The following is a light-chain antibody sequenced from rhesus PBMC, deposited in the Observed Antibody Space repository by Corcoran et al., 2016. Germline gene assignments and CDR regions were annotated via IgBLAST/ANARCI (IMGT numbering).Light chain of an antibody. CDR3: QQYDTLPWT. J-gene: IGKJ1*01. CDR2: SAN. Sequence: DIQMTQSPSSLSASVGDRVTITCRPSQAISTYLNWYQQKPGKAPNLLIHSANRLESGVPSRFSGNGSGTEFTLTISSLQPEDFATYYCQQYDTLPWTFGHGTKVEI. V-gene: IGKV1-32*01. CDR1: QAISTY.